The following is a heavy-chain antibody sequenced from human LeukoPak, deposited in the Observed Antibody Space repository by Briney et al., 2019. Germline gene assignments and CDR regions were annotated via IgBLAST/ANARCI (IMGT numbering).Heavy chain of an antibody. CDR2: INPNSGGT. CDR1: GYTFTGYY. D-gene: IGHD6-13*01. Sequence: GASVKVSCKASGYTFTGYYMHWVRQAPGQGLEWMGWINPNSGGTNYAQKFQGRVTMIRDTSISTAYMELSRLRSDDTAVYYCARGRTGEQQLVRFWEPYYMDVWGKGTTVTISS. J-gene: IGHJ6*03. V-gene: IGHV1-2*02. CDR3: ARGRTGEQQLVRFWEPYYMDV.